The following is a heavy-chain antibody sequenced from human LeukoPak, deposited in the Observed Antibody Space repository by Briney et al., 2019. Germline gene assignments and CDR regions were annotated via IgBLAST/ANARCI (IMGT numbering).Heavy chain of an antibody. V-gene: IGHV1-2*02. J-gene: IGHJ6*03. CDR3: ARDGNSLWKSLDV. D-gene: IGHD1-1*01. Sequence: ASVKVSCKTSGYIFTRFGIGWARQAPGQGLEWMGWINPDSGGTYYAQNFRDRVSMTRDTSISTAYMELSWLKSGDTAVYYCARDGNSLWKSLDVWGKGTSVTVSS. CDR1: GYIFTRFG. CDR2: INPDSGGT.